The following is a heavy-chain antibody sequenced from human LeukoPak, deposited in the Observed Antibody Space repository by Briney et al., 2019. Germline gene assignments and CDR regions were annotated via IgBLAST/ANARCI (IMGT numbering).Heavy chain of an antibody. CDR1: GYTFTSYY. CDR3: ARDVGSSSWYFDY. J-gene: IGHJ4*02. Sequence: GASVKVSCKASGYTFTSYYMYGVRQAPGQGLEWMGMINPSGGSTTYAQKFQGRVTMTRDTSTSTVYMELSSLRSEDTAVYYCARDVGSSSWYFDYWGQGTLVTVSS. V-gene: IGHV1-46*01. CDR2: INPSGGST. D-gene: IGHD6-13*01.